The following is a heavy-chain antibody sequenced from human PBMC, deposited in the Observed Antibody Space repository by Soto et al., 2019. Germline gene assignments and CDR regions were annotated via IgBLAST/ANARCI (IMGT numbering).Heavy chain of an antibody. Sequence: QVQLQESGPGLVKPSQTLSLTCIVSGDAISRGGYFWTCIRQHPGKGLAWIGYIYDSGSAFYNPSLKSRVTMSVDTSKNQFSLNLRSVTAADTAVFYCARGILRPNHYMDVWGKGTAVAVSS. D-gene: IGHD1-26*01. J-gene: IGHJ6*03. V-gene: IGHV4-31*03. CDR3: ARGILRPNHYMDV. CDR2: IYDSGSA. CDR1: GDAISRGGYF.